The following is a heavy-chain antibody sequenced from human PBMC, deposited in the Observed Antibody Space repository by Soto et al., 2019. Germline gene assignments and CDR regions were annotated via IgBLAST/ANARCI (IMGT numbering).Heavy chain of an antibody. CDR3: AMFPIFGVVTADDAFDI. CDR1: GFTFSSYA. Sequence: PGGSLRLSCAASGFTFSSYAMSWVRQAPGKGLEWVSAISGSGGSTYYADSVKGRFTISRDNSKNTLYLQMNSLRAEDTVVYYCAMFPIFGVVTADDAFDIWGQGTMVTVSS. CDR2: ISGSGGST. D-gene: IGHD3-3*01. V-gene: IGHV3-23*01. J-gene: IGHJ3*02.